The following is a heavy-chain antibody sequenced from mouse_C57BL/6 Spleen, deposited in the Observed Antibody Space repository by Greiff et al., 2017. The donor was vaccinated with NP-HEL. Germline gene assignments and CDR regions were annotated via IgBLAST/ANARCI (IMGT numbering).Heavy chain of an antibody. Sequence: EVHLVESGEGLVKPGGSLKLSCAASGFTFSSYAMSWVRQTPEKRLEWVAYISSGGDYIYYADTVKGRFTISRDNARNTLYLQMSSLKSEDTAMYYCTRDRHYCGSSYVGYYAKGDWGQGTSVTAAS. J-gene: IGHJ4*01. CDR3: TRDRHYCGSSYVGYYAKGD. CDR2: ISSGGDYI. D-gene: IGHD1-1*01. CDR1: GFTFSSYA. V-gene: IGHV5-9-1*02.